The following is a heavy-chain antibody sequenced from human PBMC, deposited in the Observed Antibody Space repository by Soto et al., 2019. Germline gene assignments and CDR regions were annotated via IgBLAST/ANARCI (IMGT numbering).Heavy chain of an antibody. J-gene: IGHJ6*02. CDR1: GGSISSSNW. V-gene: IGHV4-4*02. Sequence: SETLSLTCAVSGGSISSSNWWSWVRQPPGKGLEWIGEIYHSGSTNYNPSLKSRVTISVDKSKNQFSLKLSSVTAADTAVYYCARDQRGWWTNYYYYGMDVWGQGTTVT. D-gene: IGHD2-8*02. CDR2: IYHSGST. CDR3: ARDQRGWWTNYYYYGMDV.